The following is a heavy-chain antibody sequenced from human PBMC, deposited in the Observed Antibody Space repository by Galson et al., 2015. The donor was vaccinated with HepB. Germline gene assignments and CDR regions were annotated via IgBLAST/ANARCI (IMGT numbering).Heavy chain of an antibody. V-gene: IGHV3-53*04. CDR2: IYSGGST. Sequence: SLRLSCAASGFTVSSNYMSWVRQAPGKGPEWVSVIYSGGSTYYADSVKGRFTISRHNSKNTLYLQMNSLRAEDTAVYYCACTSSSWYHYFDYWGQGTLVTVSS. CDR1: GFTVSSNY. CDR3: ACTSSSWYHYFDY. D-gene: IGHD6-13*01. J-gene: IGHJ4*02.